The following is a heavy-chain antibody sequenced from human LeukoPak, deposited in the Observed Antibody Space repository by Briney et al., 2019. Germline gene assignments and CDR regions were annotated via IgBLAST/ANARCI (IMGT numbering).Heavy chain of an antibody. Sequence: GGSLRLSCAASGFTFSSYAMSWVRQAPGKGLEWVSAISGSGGSTYYADSVKGRSTISRENAKNSLYLQMNSLRAGDTAVYYCAREGGLGGMDVWGQGTTVTVSS. CDR1: GFTFSSYA. J-gene: IGHJ6*02. CDR2: ISGSGGST. CDR3: AREGGLGGMDV. V-gene: IGHV3-23*01. D-gene: IGHD1-26*01.